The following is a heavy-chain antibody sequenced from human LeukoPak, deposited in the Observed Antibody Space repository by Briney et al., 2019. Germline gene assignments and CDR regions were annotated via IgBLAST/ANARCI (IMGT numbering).Heavy chain of an antibody. D-gene: IGHD1-26*01. Sequence: SETLSLTCAVYGGSFSGYYWSWIRQPPGKGLEWIGEINHSGSTNYNPSLKSRVTISVDTSKNQFSLKLSSVSAADTAVYYCARDGGSYYHIDYWGQGTLVTVSS. CDR2: INHSGST. J-gene: IGHJ4*02. V-gene: IGHV4-34*01. CDR1: GGSFSGYY. CDR3: ARDGGSYYHIDY.